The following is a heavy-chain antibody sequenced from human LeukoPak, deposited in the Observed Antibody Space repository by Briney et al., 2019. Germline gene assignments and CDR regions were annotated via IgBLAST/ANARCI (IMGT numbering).Heavy chain of an antibody. CDR3: ARLSIAVAFDY. Sequence: KPSETLSLTCTVSGGSISSSSYYWGWIRPPPGKGLEWIGSIYYSGSTYYNPSLKSRVTISVDTSKNQFSLKLSSVTAADTAVYYCARLSIAVAFDYRGQGTLVTVSS. V-gene: IGHV4-39*01. J-gene: IGHJ4*02. CDR2: IYYSGST. CDR1: GGSISSSSYY. D-gene: IGHD6-19*01.